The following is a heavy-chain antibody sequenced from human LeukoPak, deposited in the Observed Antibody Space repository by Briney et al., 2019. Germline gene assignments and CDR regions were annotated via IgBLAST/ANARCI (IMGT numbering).Heavy chain of an antibody. Sequence: PGGSLRLSCAASGFTFSSYWMSWVRQAPGKGLEWVANIKQDESEKYYVDSAKGRFTISRDNAKNSLYLQMNSLRAEDTAVYYCARDRRDGYNSLDYWGQGTLVTVSS. J-gene: IGHJ4*02. CDR1: GFTFSSYW. D-gene: IGHD5-24*01. CDR3: ARDRRDGYNSLDY. V-gene: IGHV3-7*01. CDR2: IKQDESEK.